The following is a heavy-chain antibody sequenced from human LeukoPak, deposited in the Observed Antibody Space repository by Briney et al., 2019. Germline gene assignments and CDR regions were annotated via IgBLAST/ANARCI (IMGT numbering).Heavy chain of an antibody. CDR3: AGKALVFGGTFIIADAFDI. Sequence: PGGSLRLSCAASGFTFSYVYMTWIRQAPGKGLEWVSYISGDGANIFYADSVKGRFTVSRDNAKNSLYLQMNSLRAEDTAIYYWAGKALVFGGTFIIADAFDIWGQGTLVTVSS. J-gene: IGHJ3*02. D-gene: IGHD3-16*01. V-gene: IGHV3-11*04. CDR1: GFTFSYVY. CDR2: ISGDGANI.